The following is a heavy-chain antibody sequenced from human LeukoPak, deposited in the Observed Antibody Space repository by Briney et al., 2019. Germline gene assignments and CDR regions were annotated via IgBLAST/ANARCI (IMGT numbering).Heavy chain of an antibody. Sequence: GGSLRLSCAASGFTFSSYSMNWVRQAPGKGLEWVSSISSSSSYIHYADSVKGRFTISRDNAKNSLYLQMNSLRAEDTAVYYCARDGFYGSGSYCWGQGTLVTVSS. V-gene: IGHV3-21*01. D-gene: IGHD3-10*01. CDR3: ARDGFYGSGSYC. CDR1: GFTFSSYS. CDR2: ISSSSSYI. J-gene: IGHJ4*02.